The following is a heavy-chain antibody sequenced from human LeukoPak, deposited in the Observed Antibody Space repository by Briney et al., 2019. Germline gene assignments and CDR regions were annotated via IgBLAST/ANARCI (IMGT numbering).Heavy chain of an antibody. Sequence: GASVKVSCKASGYTFTGYYMHWVRQAPGQGLEWMGWINPNSGGTNYAQKFQGWVTMTRDTSISTAYMELSRLRSDDTAVYYCARGGYSSSWPTSYYYYGMDVWGQGTTVTVSS. CDR2: INPNSGGT. CDR3: ARGGYSSSWPTSYYYYGMDV. V-gene: IGHV1-2*04. D-gene: IGHD6-13*01. CDR1: GYTFTGYY. J-gene: IGHJ6*02.